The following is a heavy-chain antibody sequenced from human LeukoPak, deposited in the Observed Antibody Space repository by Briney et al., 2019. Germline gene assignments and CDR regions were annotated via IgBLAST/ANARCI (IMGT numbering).Heavy chain of an antibody. V-gene: IGHV4-39*01. J-gene: IGHJ4*02. CDR3: AKSGGYGLIDY. D-gene: IGHD1-26*01. Sequence: SETLSLTCTVSGGSISNRNYHWGWIRQPPGKGLEWIGSICSSGSTYYNESLESRVTISIDTSKNQFSLKLNSVTAADTAMYYCAKSGGYGLIDYWGQGTLVTVSS. CDR2: ICSSGST. CDR1: GGSISNRNYH.